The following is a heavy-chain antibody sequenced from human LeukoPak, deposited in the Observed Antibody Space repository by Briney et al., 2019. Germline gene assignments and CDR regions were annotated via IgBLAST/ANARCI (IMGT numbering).Heavy chain of an antibody. D-gene: IGHD3-10*01. Sequence: PGGSLRLSCAASGFTFSDYYMSWIRQAPGKGLEWVSYISSSSSYTNYADSVKGRLTISRDNAKNSLYLQMNSLRTEDTAVYYCARAARYYGSGFDAFDIWGQGTMVTVSS. J-gene: IGHJ3*02. CDR3: ARAARYYGSGFDAFDI. V-gene: IGHV3-11*05. CDR2: ISSSSSYT. CDR1: GFTFSDYY.